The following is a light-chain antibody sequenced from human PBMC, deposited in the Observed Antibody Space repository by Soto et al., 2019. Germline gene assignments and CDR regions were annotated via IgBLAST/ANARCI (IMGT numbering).Light chain of an antibody. Sequence: SYELTQAPSVSVSPGQTARITCSGDALPKQYAYWYQQKPGQAPVLVIYKDSERPSGIPERFSGSSSGTTVTLTISGVQAEDEADYYCQSADSSGTHVFGTGTKLTVL. J-gene: IGLJ1*01. CDR3: QSADSSGTHV. V-gene: IGLV3-25*03. CDR1: ALPKQY. CDR2: KDS.